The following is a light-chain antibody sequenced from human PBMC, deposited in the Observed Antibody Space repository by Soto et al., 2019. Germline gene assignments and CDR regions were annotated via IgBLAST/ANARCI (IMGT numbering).Light chain of an antibody. Sequence: EIVFTQSPGTLSLSPGERATLSCGASQSVNSIYLAWHQQKPGQAPSLLIYDASNRANGIPARFSGSGSGTEFTLTISSLQSEDFAVYDCQQYNNWPRITFGQGTRLEIK. CDR2: DAS. J-gene: IGKJ5*01. V-gene: IGKV3D-15*01. CDR1: QSVNSIY. CDR3: QQYNNWPRIT.